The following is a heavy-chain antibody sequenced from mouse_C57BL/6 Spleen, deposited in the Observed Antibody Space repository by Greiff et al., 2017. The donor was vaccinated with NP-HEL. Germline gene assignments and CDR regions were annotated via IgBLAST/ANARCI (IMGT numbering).Heavy chain of an antibody. D-gene: IGHD1-1*01. Sequence: EVQLQQSGPGLVKPSQSLSLTCSVTGYSITSGYYWNWIRQFPGNKLEWMGYISYDGSNNYNPSLKNRISITRDTSKNQFFLKWNSVTTEDTATYYCARAIYYYGSSFDYWGQGTTRTVSS. V-gene: IGHV3-6*01. J-gene: IGHJ2*01. CDR3: ARAIYYYGSSFDY. CDR1: GYSITSGYY. CDR2: ISYDGSN.